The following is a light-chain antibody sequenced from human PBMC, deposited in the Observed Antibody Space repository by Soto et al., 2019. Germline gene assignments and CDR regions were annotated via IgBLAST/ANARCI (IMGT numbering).Light chain of an antibody. CDR3: QDYKSDSEA. CDR2: KAA. J-gene: IGKJ1*01. V-gene: IGKV1-5*03. CDR1: QRISSW. Sequence: IQMTQSPSTLPASVGDRVTITCRASQRISSWLAWYHQKPGKAPKLLIYKAASLKSGVASRFSGRGTGTEFSIPLCSLLRDDVGTFYCQDYKSDSEAFGQGTKV.